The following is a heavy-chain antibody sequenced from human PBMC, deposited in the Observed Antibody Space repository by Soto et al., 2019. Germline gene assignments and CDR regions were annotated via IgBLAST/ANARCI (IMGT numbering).Heavy chain of an antibody. CDR3: HGVSPRIGIPFFDY. CDR1: GFSLSTSGVG. D-gene: IGHD2-15*01. CDR2: IYWDDDK. J-gene: IGHJ4*02. Sequence: SGPTLVNPTQTLTLTCTFSGFSLSTSGVGVGWIRQPPGKALEWLALIYWDDDKRYSPSLKSRLTIIKDTSKNQVVLTMTNMDPVDTATYYCHGVSPRIGIPFFDYWGQGTLVTVSS. V-gene: IGHV2-5*02.